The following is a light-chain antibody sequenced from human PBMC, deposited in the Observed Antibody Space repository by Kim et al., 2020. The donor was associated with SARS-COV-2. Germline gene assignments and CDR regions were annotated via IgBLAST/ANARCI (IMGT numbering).Light chain of an antibody. CDR1: DIGTKS. J-gene: IGLJ3*02. V-gene: IGLV3-21*04. CDR3: QVWDSGSDQWV. CDR2: YDT. Sequence: SYELTQPPSVSEAPGQTATITCGGDDIGTKSVHWYQQKPGQAPVLVIYYDTDRPSGIPERFSASNSGNTATLTVSRVEAGDEADYYCQVWDSGSDQWVFGGGTQLTVL.